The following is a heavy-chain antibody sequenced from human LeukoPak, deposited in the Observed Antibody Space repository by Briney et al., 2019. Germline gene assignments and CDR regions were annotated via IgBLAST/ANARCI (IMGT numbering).Heavy chain of an antibody. Sequence: GGSLRLSSAASGFTFSDYSMNWVRQAPGKGLVWVSHINSDGSWTSYADSVKGRFTISKDNAKNTVYLQMNSLRAEDTAVYYCVSFYETYWGRGTLVTVSS. CDR3: VSFYETY. CDR2: INSDGSWT. J-gene: IGHJ4*02. D-gene: IGHD2/OR15-2a*01. V-gene: IGHV3-74*01. CDR1: GFTFSDYS.